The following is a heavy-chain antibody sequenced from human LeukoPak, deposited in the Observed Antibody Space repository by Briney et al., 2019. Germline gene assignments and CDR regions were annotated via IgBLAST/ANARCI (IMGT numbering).Heavy chain of an antibody. J-gene: IGHJ4*02. CDR2: IYHSGST. CDR3: ARGSPYRMAHFDY. D-gene: IGHD5-24*01. V-gene: IGHV4-30-2*01. Sequence: SETLTLTCAVSGGSISSGGYSWSWIRQPPGKGLEWIGYIYHSGSTYYNPSLKSRVTISVDRSKNQFSLKLSSVTAADTAVYYCARGSPYRMAHFDYWGQGTLVTVSS. CDR1: GGSISSGGYS.